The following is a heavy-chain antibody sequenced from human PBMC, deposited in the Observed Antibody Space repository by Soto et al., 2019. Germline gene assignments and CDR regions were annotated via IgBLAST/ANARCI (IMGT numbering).Heavy chain of an antibody. CDR1: GGTFSRYT. CDR3: ASGYCSGGSCYSAGYYYYMDV. J-gene: IGHJ6*03. CDR2: IIPILGIA. V-gene: IGHV1-69*02. Sequence: AVKVSCKACGGTFSRYTISWVRQAPGQGLEGMGRIIPILGIANYAQKFQGRVTITADKSTSTAYMELSSLRSEDTAGYYCASGYCSGGSCYSAGYYYYMDVWGKGTTVTV. D-gene: IGHD2-15*01.